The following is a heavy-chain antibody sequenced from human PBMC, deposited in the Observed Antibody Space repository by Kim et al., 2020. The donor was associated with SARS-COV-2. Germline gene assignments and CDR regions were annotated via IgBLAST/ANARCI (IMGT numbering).Heavy chain of an antibody. CDR1: GGSIGSYY. CDR2: IYYSGST. J-gene: IGHJ5*02. V-gene: IGHV4-59*08. D-gene: IGHD3-3*01. CDR3: ARLRFLEWLDPGPKFDP. Sequence: SETLSLTCTVSGGSIGSYYWSWIRQPPGKGLEWIGYIYYSGSTNYNPSLKSRVTISVDTSKNQFSLKLSSVTAADTAVYYCARLRFLEWLDPGPKFDPWGQGPLVTVSS.